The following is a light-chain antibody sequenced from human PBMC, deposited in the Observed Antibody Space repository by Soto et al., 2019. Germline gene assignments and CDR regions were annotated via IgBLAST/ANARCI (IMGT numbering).Light chain of an antibody. V-gene: IGLV2-14*01. CDR1: SSDVGGYNY. Sequence: QSALTQPASVSGSPGQSITISCPGTSSDVGGYNYVSWYQQHPGKAPKLMIYEVSNRPSGVSNRFSGSMSGNTASLTISGLQPEDEADYYCSSYTSSSTSRVFGTGTKAKVL. CDR2: EVS. CDR3: SSYTSSSTSRV. J-gene: IGLJ1*01.